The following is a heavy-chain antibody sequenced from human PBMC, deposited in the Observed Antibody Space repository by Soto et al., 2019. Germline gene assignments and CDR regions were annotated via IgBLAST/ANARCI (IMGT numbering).Heavy chain of an antibody. Sequence: ASVKVSCKASGDTFNGYYMHWVRQAPGQVLEWMGWINPNSGGANYAQKFQGRVTMTRDTSISTAYMELIRLRSDDTAVYYCARVSSSWSNWFDPWGQGTLVTVSS. CDR3: ARVSSSWSNWFDP. J-gene: IGHJ5*02. D-gene: IGHD6-13*01. V-gene: IGHV1-2*02. CDR2: INPNSGGA. CDR1: GDTFNGYY.